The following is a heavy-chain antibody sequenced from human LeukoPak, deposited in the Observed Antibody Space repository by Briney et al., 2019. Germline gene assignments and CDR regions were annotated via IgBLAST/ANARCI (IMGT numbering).Heavy chain of an antibody. V-gene: IGHV3-23*01. CDR1: GFTFSRYA. CDR2: ISGSGGST. D-gene: IGHD2-15*01. Sequence: GGSLRLSCAASGFTFSRYAMSWVRQAPGKGLEWVSAISGSGGSTYYADSVKGRFTISRDNAKNSLYLQMNSLRADDTAVYYCARVQGGWYYFDYWGQGTLVTVSS. CDR3: ARVQGGWYYFDY. J-gene: IGHJ4*02.